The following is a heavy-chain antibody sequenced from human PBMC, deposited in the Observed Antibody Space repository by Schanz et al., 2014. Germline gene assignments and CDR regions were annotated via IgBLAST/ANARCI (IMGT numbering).Heavy chain of an antibody. Sequence: EVQLLESGGGLVQPGGSLRLSCEASGFTFSSFAMSWVRQAPGKGLEWVSAINTADTTYYADSVKGRFTVSRDNSKNTLYLQMSSLRAEDTAVYYCAKVWGSDYFYPFDYWGQGTLVTVSS. CDR1: GFTFSSFA. D-gene: IGHD3-22*01. V-gene: IGHV3-23*01. J-gene: IGHJ4*02. CDR3: AKVWGSDYFYPFDY. CDR2: INTADTT.